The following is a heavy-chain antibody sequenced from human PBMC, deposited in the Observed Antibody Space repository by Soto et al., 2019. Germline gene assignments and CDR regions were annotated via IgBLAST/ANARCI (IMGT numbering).Heavy chain of an antibody. V-gene: IGHV3-23*01. CDR2: ISGSGGST. D-gene: IGHD2-15*01. CDR1: GFTFSSYA. J-gene: IGHJ3*02. Sequence: LRLSCAASGFTFSSYAMSWVRQAPGKGLEWVSAISGSGGSTYYADSVKGRFTISRDNSKNTLYLQMNSLRAEDTAVYYCATDIVVVVAATGAFDIWGQGTMVTVSS. CDR3: ATDIVVVVAATGAFDI.